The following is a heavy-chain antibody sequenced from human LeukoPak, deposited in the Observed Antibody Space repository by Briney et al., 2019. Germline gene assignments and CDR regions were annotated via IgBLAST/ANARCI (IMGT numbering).Heavy chain of an antibody. V-gene: IGHV1-18*01. CDR2: ISAYNGNT. J-gene: IGHJ4*02. CDR1: GYTCTSYG. Sequence: GASVKVSCKASGYTCTSYGISWVRQAPGQGLEWMGWISAYNGNTNYAQKLQGRVTMTTDTSTSTAYMELRSLTSDDTTVYYCGRGGLYDSSGYSLYYFDYWGQGTLVTVSS. D-gene: IGHD3-22*01. CDR3: GRGGLYDSSGYSLYYFDY.